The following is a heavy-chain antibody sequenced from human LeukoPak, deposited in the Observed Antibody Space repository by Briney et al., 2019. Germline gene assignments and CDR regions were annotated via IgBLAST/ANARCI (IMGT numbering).Heavy chain of an antibody. D-gene: IGHD5-18*01. Sequence: ASVKVSCKASGYTFTGYYMHWVRQAPGQGLEWMGWINPNSGGTNYAQKFQGRVTMTRDTSISTAYVELSRLRSDDTAVYYCARGDPDTAMVSDYWGQGTLVTVSS. CDR3: ARGDPDTAMVSDY. CDR2: INPNSGGT. V-gene: IGHV1-2*02. CDR1: GYTFTGYY. J-gene: IGHJ4*02.